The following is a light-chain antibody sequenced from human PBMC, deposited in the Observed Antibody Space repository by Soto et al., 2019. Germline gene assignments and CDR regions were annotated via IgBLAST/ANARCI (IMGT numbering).Light chain of an antibody. J-gene: IGLJ2*01. CDR2: SDN. CDR3: AAWDGSLNHIL. CDR1: SSNMGTNT. V-gene: IGLV1-44*01. Sequence: QSVLTQPPSASGTPGQRVNISCSGSSSNMGTNTVNWYQPLPRAAPKLLIYSDNQRPSVVPDRFSGSKSGTSASLAITGLQSEDEADYYCAAWDGSLNHILFGGGTKLTVL.